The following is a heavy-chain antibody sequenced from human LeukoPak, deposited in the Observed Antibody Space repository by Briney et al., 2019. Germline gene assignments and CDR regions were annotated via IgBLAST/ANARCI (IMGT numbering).Heavy chain of an antibody. D-gene: IGHD1-26*01. J-gene: IGHJ6*02. CDR2: IYNGGST. Sequence: GGSLRLSCAASGFTFSSNYMSGLRQARGKGLEGLSVIYNGGSTYYADSVKGRFTIYRDNSKNTLYLQMNSLRAEDTAVYYCARDQDGGSYPWAHYYYGMDVWGQGTTVTVSS. V-gene: IGHV3-53*01. CDR1: GFTFSSNY. CDR3: ARDQDGGSYPWAHYYYGMDV.